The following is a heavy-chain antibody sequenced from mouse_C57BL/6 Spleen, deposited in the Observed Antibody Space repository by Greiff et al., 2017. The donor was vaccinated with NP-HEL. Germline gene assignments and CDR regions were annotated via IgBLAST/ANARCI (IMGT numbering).Heavy chain of an antibody. CDR2: IYPGSGNT. Sequence: VQLQQSGAELVRPGASVKLSCKASGYTFTDYYINWVKQRPGQGLEWIARIYPGSGNTYYNEKFKGKATLTAEKSSSTAYMQLSSLTSADSAVYFCARDGGYGRYYFDYWGQGTTLTVSS. J-gene: IGHJ2*01. D-gene: IGHD2-2*01. CDR3: ARDGGYGRYYFDY. V-gene: IGHV1-76*01. CDR1: GYTFTDYY.